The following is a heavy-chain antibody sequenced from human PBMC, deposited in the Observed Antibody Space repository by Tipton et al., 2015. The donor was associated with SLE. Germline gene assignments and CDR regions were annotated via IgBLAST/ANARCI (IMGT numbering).Heavy chain of an antibody. CDR1: GGSISSGSYY. D-gene: IGHD4-23*01. J-gene: IGHJ4*02. CDR3: ASGAVVSPFDY. V-gene: IGHV4-61*02. CDR2: IYTSGRT. Sequence: TLSLTCTVSGGSISSGSYYWSWIRQPAGKGLEWIGRIYTSGRTNYNPSLKSRVTISVDTSKNQFSLKLSSVTAADTAVYYCASGAVVSPFDYWGQGTLVTVSS.